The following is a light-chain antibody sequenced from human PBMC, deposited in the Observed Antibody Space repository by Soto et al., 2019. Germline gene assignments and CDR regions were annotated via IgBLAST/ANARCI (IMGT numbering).Light chain of an antibody. CDR3: QQRSNWPPLT. CDR2: DAS. J-gene: IGKJ4*01. V-gene: IGKV3-11*01. Sequence: EFVLTQSPATLSLSPGDRATLSCRASQTVSSYLTWYQQKPGQAPRLLIYDASNRATGIPARFSGSGSGTDFTLTINSLEPEDFAVYYCQQRSNWPPLTFGGGTKVEMK. CDR1: QTVSSY.